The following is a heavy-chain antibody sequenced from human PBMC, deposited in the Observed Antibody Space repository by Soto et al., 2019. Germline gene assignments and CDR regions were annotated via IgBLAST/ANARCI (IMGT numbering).Heavy chain of an antibody. CDR1: GGSISSGGYY. CDR2: IYYSGST. CDR3: ARGPLVVVMFDY. D-gene: IGHD3-22*01. J-gene: IGHJ4*02. V-gene: IGHV4-31*03. Sequence: SETLSLTCTVSGGSISSGGYYWSWIRQHPGKGLEWIGYIYYSGSTYYNPSLKSRVTISVDTSKNQFSLKLSSVTAADTAVYYCARGPLVVVMFDYWGQGTLVTVSS.